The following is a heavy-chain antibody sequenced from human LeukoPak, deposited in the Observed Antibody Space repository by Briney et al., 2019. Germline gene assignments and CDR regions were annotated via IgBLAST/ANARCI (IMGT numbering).Heavy chain of an antibody. CDR3: AKDVNVYYYGSGSLFDY. J-gene: IGHJ4*02. V-gene: IGHV6-1*01. CDR2: TYYRSKWYN. Sequence: SQTLSLTCAISGDSVSSNSAAWNWIRQSPSRGLEWLGRTYYRSKWYNDYAVSVKSRITINPDTSKNQFSLQLNSVTPEDTAVYYCAKDVNVYYYGSGSLFDYWGQGTLVTVSS. CDR1: GDSVSSNSAA. D-gene: IGHD3-10*01.